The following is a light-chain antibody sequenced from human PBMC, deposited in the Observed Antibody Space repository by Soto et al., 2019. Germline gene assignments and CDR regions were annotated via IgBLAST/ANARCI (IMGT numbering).Light chain of an antibody. J-gene: IGKJ2*01. Sequence: DIQMTQSPSTLSASVGDRVTITCRASQSISSWLAWYQQKPGKAPKLLIYKATSLESGVPSRFSGSGSGTEFTLTISSLQPDEFATYYSQQYNSLYIFGQGTKLEIK. CDR1: QSISSW. CDR3: QQYNSLYI. V-gene: IGKV1-5*03. CDR2: KAT.